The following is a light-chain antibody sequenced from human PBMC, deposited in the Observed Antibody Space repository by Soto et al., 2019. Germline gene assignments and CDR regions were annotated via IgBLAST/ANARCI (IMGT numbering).Light chain of an antibody. CDR2: GAS. J-gene: IGKJ5*01. Sequence: EIVMTQSPATLSVSPGERATLSCRASQSVSGNLAWYQQIPGQAPRLLIYGASTRATGIPARFSGSGSGTEFTLTISSLQSEDFAFYYCQQYNNWSPITFGHGTRLEI. V-gene: IGKV3-15*01. CDR1: QSVSGN. CDR3: QQYNNWSPIT.